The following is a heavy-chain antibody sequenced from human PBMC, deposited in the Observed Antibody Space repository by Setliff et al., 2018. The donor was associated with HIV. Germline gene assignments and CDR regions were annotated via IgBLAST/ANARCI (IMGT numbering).Heavy chain of an antibody. CDR1: GYTLTELS. D-gene: IGHD3-22*01. V-gene: IGHV1-24*01. CDR2: FDPEYDKT. CDR3: ATRAYDSSGYLRSRVSGAAFDI. Sequence: ASVKVSCKVSGYTLTELSIHWVRQAPGKGLEWMGGFDPEYDKTFYAQKFQGRFTMSEDTATDTAYMELTSLRSEDTAVYYCATRAYDSSGYLRSRVSGAAFDIRGQGTMVTVSS. J-gene: IGHJ3*02.